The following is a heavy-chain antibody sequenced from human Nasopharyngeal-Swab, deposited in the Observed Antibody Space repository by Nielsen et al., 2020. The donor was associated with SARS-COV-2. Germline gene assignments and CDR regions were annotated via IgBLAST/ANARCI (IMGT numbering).Heavy chain of an antibody. Sequence: GESLKIFCAASGFTFSSYAMHWVRQAPGKGLEWVAVISYDGSNKYYADSVKGRFTISRDNSKNTLYLQMNSLRAEDTAVYYCARDPMTGIVVVVAAGYFDYWGQGTLVTVSS. CDR1: GFTFSSYA. V-gene: IGHV3-30-3*01. CDR2: ISYDGSNK. D-gene: IGHD2-15*01. CDR3: ARDPMTGIVVVVAAGYFDY. J-gene: IGHJ4*02.